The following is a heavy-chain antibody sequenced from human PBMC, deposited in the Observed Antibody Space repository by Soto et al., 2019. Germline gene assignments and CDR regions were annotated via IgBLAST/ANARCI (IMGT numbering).Heavy chain of an antibody. CDR2: IWYDGSNK. CDR3: ARDLAAAVQGYYGMDV. Sequence: PGGSLRLSCAASGFTFSSYGMHWVRQAPGKGLEWVAVIWYDGSNKYYADSVKGRFTISRDNSKNTLYLQMNSLRAEDTAVYYCARDLAAAVQGYYGMDVWGQGTTVTVSS. J-gene: IGHJ6*02. V-gene: IGHV3-33*01. D-gene: IGHD6-13*01. CDR1: GFTFSSYG.